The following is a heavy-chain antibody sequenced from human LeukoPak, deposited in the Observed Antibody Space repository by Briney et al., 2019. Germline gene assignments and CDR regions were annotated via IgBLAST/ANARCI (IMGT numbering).Heavy chain of an antibody. CDR3: ARDRGPGWSFRYIDY. Sequence: PSETLSLTCAVYGGSFSGYYWSWIRQPPGKGLEWIGEINHSGSTNYNPSLKSRVTISVDTSKNQFSLKLSSVTAADTAVYYCARDRGPGWSFRYIDYWGQGTLVTVSS. D-gene: IGHD6-19*01. CDR2: INHSGST. CDR1: GGSFSGYY. V-gene: IGHV4-34*01. J-gene: IGHJ4*02.